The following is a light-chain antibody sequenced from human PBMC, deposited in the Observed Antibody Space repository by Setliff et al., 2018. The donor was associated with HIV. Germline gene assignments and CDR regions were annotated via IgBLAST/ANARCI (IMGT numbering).Light chain of an antibody. V-gene: IGLV2-23*01. Sequence: QSALTQPASVSGSPGQSITISCTGTSGDVGRYNLVSWYQQQPGKPPKLMIYQASKRPSGVSNRFSGSKSGNTASLTISGLQAEDEADYYCQSYDTRLSISGVFGSGTKVTVL. CDR1: SGDVGRYNL. J-gene: IGLJ1*01. CDR3: QSYDTRLSISGV. CDR2: QAS.